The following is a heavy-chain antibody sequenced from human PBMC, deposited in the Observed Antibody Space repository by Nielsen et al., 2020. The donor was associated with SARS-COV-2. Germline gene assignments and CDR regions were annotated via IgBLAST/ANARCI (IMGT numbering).Heavy chain of an antibody. CDR3: AKGDSSSPFAY. V-gene: IGHV3-30*02. Sequence: GESLKISCAASAFTFSTYWMHWVRQAPGKGLEWVAFTRYDGNNEYYAESVKGRFTISRDKSKNTVHLQMNSLRVEDTAVYYCAKGDSSSPFAYWGQGTLVTVSS. J-gene: IGHJ4*02. D-gene: IGHD3-22*01. CDR1: AFTFSTYW. CDR2: TRYDGNNE.